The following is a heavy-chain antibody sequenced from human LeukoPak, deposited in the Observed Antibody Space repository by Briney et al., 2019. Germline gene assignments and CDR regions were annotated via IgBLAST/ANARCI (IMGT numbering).Heavy chain of an antibody. Sequence: GASVKVSCKASGYTFINYAIHWVRQAPGQRLEWMGWINAYNGDTEYSQKFQDRVTITRDTSASTAYMELSTLRSEDTAVYYCARGSSSDWPLEYWGRGILVTVSS. CDR3: ARGSSSDWPLEY. V-gene: IGHV1-3*01. CDR1: GYTFINYA. J-gene: IGHJ4*02. CDR2: INAYNGDT. D-gene: IGHD6-19*01.